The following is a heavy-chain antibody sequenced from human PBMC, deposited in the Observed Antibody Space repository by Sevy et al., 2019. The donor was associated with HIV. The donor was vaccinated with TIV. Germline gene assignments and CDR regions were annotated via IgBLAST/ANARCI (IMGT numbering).Heavy chain of an antibody. Sequence: GSLRLSCAASGFTFSSSWMHWVRQVPGKGLVWVSRINSDGGSLSYADSVKGRFTISRDNAKKILYLQMNSLRAEDTAMYFCARGTRGTFDSWGQGALVTVSS. CDR3: ARGTRGTFDS. CDR1: GFTFSSSW. CDR2: INSDGGSL. J-gene: IGHJ4*02. D-gene: IGHD1-1*01. V-gene: IGHV3-74*01.